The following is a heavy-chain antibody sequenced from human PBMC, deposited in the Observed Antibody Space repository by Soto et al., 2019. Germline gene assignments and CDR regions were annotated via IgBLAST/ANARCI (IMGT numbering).Heavy chain of an antibody. J-gene: IGHJ1*01. CDR1: GYTFTGYA. CDR2: ISAYSGHT. D-gene: IGHD4-17*01. Sequence: QVQLVQSGAEVKRPGASVKVSCKASGYTFTGYAFSWVRQAPGQGLEWMGWISAYSGHTVYSQKFQDRVTMSTDPSTTTTYLEVRSLGSDDTAFYYCARCSSDYSDDGLSLKSWGQCTLVTVS. CDR3: ARCSSDYSDDGLSLKS. V-gene: IGHV1-18*01.